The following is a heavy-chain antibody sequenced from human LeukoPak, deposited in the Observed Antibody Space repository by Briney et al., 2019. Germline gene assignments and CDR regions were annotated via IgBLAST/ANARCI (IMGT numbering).Heavy chain of an antibody. CDR2: IYYSGST. D-gene: IGHD3-3*01. Sequence: PSETLSLTCTVSGGSISSSSYYWGWIRQPPGKGLEWIGSIYYSGSTYYNPSLKSRVTISVDTSKNQFSLKLSSVTAADTAVYYCASRLDYDFWSGYPLSLDYWGQGTLVTVSS. V-gene: IGHV4-39*01. J-gene: IGHJ4*02. CDR1: GGSISSSSYY. CDR3: ASRLDYDFWSGYPLSLDY.